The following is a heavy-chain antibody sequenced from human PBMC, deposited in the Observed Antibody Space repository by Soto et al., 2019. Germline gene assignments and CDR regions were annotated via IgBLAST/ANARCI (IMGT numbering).Heavy chain of an antibody. Sequence: PGESLKISCKGPGYSFTSYWIGWVRQMPGKGLEWMGIIYPGDSDTRYSPSFQGQVTISADKSISTAYLQWSSLKASDTAMYYCARSTHDYDFWSGYYTNYYYYYMDVWGKGTTVTVSS. CDR3: ARSTHDYDFWSGYYTNYYYYYMDV. D-gene: IGHD3-3*01. CDR2: IYPGDSDT. CDR1: GYSFTSYW. J-gene: IGHJ6*03. V-gene: IGHV5-51*01.